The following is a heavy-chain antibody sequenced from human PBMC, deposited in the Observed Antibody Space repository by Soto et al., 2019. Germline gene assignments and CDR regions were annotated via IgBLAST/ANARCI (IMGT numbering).Heavy chain of an antibody. CDR1: GYTFTGYF. CDR3: AHLPPTPDWFDP. CDR2: ITPNSGAT. J-gene: IGHJ5*02. D-gene: IGHD2-15*01. V-gene: IGHV1-2*06. Sequence: ASVKVSCKASGYTFTGYFIHWLRHAPGQGLEWMGRITPNSGATNYARKFQDRVTMTRDTSIKTAYMELSGLRPDDTAIYHCAHLPPTPDWFDPWGPGTLVTVYS.